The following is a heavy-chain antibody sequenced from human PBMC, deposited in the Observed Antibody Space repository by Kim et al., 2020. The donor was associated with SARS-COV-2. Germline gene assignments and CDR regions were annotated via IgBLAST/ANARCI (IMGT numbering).Heavy chain of an antibody. CDR1: GGSVSSGSYY. D-gene: IGHD2-2*02. V-gene: IGHV4-61*01. J-gene: IGHJ6*01. CDR3: ARGDLEVLNRYYYYGM. CDR2: IYYSGST. Sequence: SETLSLTCTVSGGSVSSGSYYWSWIRQPPGKGLEWIGYIYYSGSTNYNPSLKSRVTISVDTSKNQFSLKLSSVTAADTAVYYCARGDLEVLNRYYYYGM.